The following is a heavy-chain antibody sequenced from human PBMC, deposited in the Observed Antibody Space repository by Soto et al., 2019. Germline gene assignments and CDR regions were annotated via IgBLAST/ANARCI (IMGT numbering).Heavy chain of an antibody. CDR1: GGSVSNKTYY. V-gene: IGHV4-61*01. CDR3: AKEGVLWFGQDQYFDY. CDR2: VYYSGTT. J-gene: IGHJ4*02. D-gene: IGHD3-10*01. Sequence: PSETLSLTCSVSGGSVSNKTYYWSWIRQPPGKRLEWIGYVYYSGTTNYNPSLKSRVTISVDLSKNQFSLRLSSVTTADTALYYCAKEGVLWFGQDQYFDYWGQGTLVTVSS.